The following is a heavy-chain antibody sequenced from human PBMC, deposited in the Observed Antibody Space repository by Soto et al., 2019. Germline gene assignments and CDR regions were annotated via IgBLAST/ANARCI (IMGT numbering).Heavy chain of an antibody. D-gene: IGHD3-3*01. CDR2: ISSSSSTI. V-gene: IGHV3-48*02. Sequence: EVQLVESGGGLVQPGGSLRLSCAASGFTFSSYSMNWVRQAPGKGLEWVSYISSSSSTIYYADSVKGRFTISRDNAKNSLYLQMNSLRDEDTAVYYCARDRPITIFGVVTSRDYYYGMDVWGQGTTVTVS. CDR1: GFTFSSYS. J-gene: IGHJ6*02. CDR3: ARDRPITIFGVVTSRDYYYGMDV.